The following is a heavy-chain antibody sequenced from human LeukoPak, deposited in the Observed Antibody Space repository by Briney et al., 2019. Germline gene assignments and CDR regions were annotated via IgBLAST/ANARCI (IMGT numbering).Heavy chain of an antibody. J-gene: IGHJ4*02. V-gene: IGHV4-4*07. D-gene: IGHD3-22*01. Sequence: SETLSLTCTVSGGSISSYYWTWIRQPAGKGLEWIGRIYTSGITNYNPSLKSRVTMPVDTSKNQFSLKLSSVTAADTAVYYCARDVHYDSSGYYRDYWGQGTLVTVSS. CDR1: GGSISSYY. CDR3: ARDVHYDSSGYYRDY. CDR2: IYTSGIT.